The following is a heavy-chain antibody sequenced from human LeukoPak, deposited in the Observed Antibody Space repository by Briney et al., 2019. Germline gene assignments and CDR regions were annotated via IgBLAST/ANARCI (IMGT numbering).Heavy chain of an antibody. CDR1: GYSFTSYW. CDR3: ARRYNWDYDYYFDY. Sequence: GESLKISCKGSGYSFTSYWIAWVRQMPGKGLEWMGIIYPGDSDTKYSPSFQGQVTISADKSISTAYLQWSGLKASDTAMYYCARRYNWDYDYYFDYWGQGTLVTVSS. J-gene: IGHJ4*02. CDR2: IYPGDSDT. D-gene: IGHD1-7*01. V-gene: IGHV5-51*01.